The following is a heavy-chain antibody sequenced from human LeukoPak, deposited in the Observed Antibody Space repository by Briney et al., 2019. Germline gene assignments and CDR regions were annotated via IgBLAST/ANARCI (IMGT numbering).Heavy chain of an antibody. J-gene: IGHJ3*02. CDR2: INSDGSTT. V-gene: IGHV3-74*01. CDR1: GFTLNGYW. CDR3: ARSPSGGSGYFHDAFDI. D-gene: IGHD3-3*01. Sequence: GGSLRLSCAAPGFTLNGYWMHWVRQAPGKGLVWVSRINSDGSTTSYADSVKGRFTISRDNSKNTLYLQMNSLRAEDTAVYYCARSPSGGSGYFHDAFDIWGQGTMVTVSS.